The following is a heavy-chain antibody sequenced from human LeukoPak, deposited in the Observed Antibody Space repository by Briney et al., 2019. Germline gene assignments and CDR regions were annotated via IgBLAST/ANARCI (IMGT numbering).Heavy chain of an antibody. CDR3: ARDYCSGGRCYPVDY. Sequence: PGGSLRLSCAASGFTSSSYSLNWVRQAPGKGLEWVSYITSSSSSIYYADSVKGRFTISRDNAKNSLYLQMNSLRAEDTAMYYCARDYCSGGRCYPVDYWGQGTLVTVSS. J-gene: IGHJ4*02. V-gene: IGHV3-48*04. CDR2: ITSSSSSI. CDR1: GFTSSSYS. D-gene: IGHD2-15*01.